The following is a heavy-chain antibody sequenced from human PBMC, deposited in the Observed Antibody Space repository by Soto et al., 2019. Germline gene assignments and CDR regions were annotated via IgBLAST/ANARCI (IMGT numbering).Heavy chain of an antibody. J-gene: IGHJ5*01. V-gene: IGHV3-33*01. D-gene: IGHD4-17*01. CDR2: IWFDGSQK. CDR3: VRVGTVTFDS. Sequence: QVQLVESGGRVVQPGRSLRLSCTASGFIFDNHGMHWVRQAPGKGLEWVAVIWFDGSQKYYTDSVKGRFTISRDDSKSTLYLQMNNLTVGDTAMYFCVRVGTVTFDSWGQGTMVTVSS. CDR1: GFIFDNHG.